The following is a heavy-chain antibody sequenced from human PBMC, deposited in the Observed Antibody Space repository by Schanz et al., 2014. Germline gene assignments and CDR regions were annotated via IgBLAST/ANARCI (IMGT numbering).Heavy chain of an antibody. CDR2: IFFRGST. Sequence: QVQLQESGPGLVKPSQTLSLTCAVSGGSISSGGYSWSWIRQPPGKGLEWIGYIFFRGSTTYNPSFNSGGTKPEEMPKNQSPLNRSSVTAADTAVYYCARLGVGDKAYYYYGTDVWGQGTTVLVSS. V-gene: IGHV4-30-4*07. D-gene: IGHD1-26*01. CDR1: GGSISSGGYS. J-gene: IGHJ6*02. CDR3: ARLGVGDKAYYYYGTDV.